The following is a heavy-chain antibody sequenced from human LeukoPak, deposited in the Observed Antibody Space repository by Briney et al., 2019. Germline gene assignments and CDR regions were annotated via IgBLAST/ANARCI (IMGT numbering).Heavy chain of an antibody. CDR2: ISAYNGNT. Sequence: ASVKVSCKASGYTFTSYGISWVRQAPGQGLEWMGWISAYNGNTNYAQKLQGRVTMTTDTSTSTAYMELRSLRSEDTAVYYCASSLGIITMDAFDIWGQGTMVTVSS. J-gene: IGHJ3*02. V-gene: IGHV1-18*01. CDR3: ASSLGIITMDAFDI. D-gene: IGHD3-10*01. CDR1: GYTFTSYG.